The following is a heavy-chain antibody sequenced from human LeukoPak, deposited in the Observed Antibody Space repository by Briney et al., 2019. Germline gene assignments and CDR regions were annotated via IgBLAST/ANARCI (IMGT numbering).Heavy chain of an antibody. D-gene: IGHD6-19*01. V-gene: IGHV3-30*02. CDR1: GFTFSSYG. J-gene: IGHJ4*02. Sequence: GGSLRLSCAASGFTFSSYGMHWVRQAPGKGLEWVAFVRYDGSNKYYADSVKGRFTISRDNAKNSLYLQMNSLRAEDTAVYYCARDFSSGSFYWGQGTLVTVSS. CDR2: VRYDGSNK. CDR3: ARDFSSGSFY.